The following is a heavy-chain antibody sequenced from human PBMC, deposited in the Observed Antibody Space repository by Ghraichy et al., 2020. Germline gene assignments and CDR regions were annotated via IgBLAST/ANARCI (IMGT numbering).Heavy chain of an antibody. V-gene: IGHV6-1*01. Sequence: SQTLSLTCAISGDSVSSNSAAWNWIRQSPSRGLEWLGRTYYRSKWYNDYAVSVKSRITINPDTSKNQFSLQLNSVTPEDTAVYYCARDRVERRPYGDYEPLTLGFDPWGQGTLVTVSS. CDR3: ARDRVERRPYGDYEPLTLGFDP. CDR2: TYYRSKWYN. CDR1: GDSVSSNSAA. J-gene: IGHJ5*02. D-gene: IGHD4-17*01.